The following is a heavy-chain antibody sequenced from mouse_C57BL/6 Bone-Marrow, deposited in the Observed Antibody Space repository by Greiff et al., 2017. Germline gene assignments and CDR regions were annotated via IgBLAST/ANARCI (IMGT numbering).Heavy chain of an antibody. Sequence: QVQLQQSGAELVRPGTSVKVSCKASGYAFTNYLIEWVKQRPGQGLEWIGVINPGSGGTNYNEKFKGKATLTADKSSSTAYMQLSSLTSEDSAVYVCARSGITTVVRYFDVWGTGTTVTVSS. CDR3: ARSGITTVVRYFDV. CDR2: INPGSGGT. D-gene: IGHD1-1*01. J-gene: IGHJ1*03. V-gene: IGHV1-54*01. CDR1: GYAFTNYL.